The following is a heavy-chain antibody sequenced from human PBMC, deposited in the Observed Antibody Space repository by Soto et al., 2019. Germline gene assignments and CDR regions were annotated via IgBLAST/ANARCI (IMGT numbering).Heavy chain of an antibody. CDR3: ARPGWSYYYYGMDV. CDR2: IDPSDSYT. Sequence: PGESLKISCKGSGHSFTSYWISWVRQMPGKGLEWMGRIDPSDSYTNYSPSFQGHVTISADKSISTAYLQWSSLKASDTAMYYCARPGWSYYYYGMDVWGQGTTVTVSS. V-gene: IGHV5-10-1*01. D-gene: IGHD6-19*01. CDR1: GHSFTSYW. J-gene: IGHJ6*02.